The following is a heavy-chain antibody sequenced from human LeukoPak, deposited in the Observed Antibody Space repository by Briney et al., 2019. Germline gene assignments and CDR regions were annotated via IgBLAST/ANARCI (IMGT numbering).Heavy chain of an antibody. CDR3: ARDPFPPNYDYVWGSYHLDFDY. CDR1: GFTFSSYA. J-gene: IGHJ4*02. Sequence: GGSLRLSCAASGFTFSSYAMHWVRQAPGKGLEWVAVISYDGSNKYYADSVKGRFTISRDNSKNTLYLQMNSLRAEDTAVYYCARDPFPPNYDYVWGSYHLDFDYWGQGTLVTVSS. D-gene: IGHD3-16*02. V-gene: IGHV3-30-3*01. CDR2: ISYDGSNK.